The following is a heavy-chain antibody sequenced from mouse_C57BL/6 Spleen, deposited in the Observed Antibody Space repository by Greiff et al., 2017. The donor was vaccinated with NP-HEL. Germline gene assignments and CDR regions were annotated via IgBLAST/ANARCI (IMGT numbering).Heavy chain of an antibody. CDR2: IYPGDGDT. D-gene: IGHD1-1*01. CDR1: GYAFSSSW. Sequence: VQLQQSGPELVKPGASVKISCKASGYAFSSSWMNWVKQRPGKGLEWIGRIYPGDGDTNYNGKFKGKATLTADKSSSTAYMQLSSLTSEDSAVYFCARSPITTVVVHYFDYWGQGTTLTVSS. V-gene: IGHV1-82*01. J-gene: IGHJ2*01. CDR3: ARSPITTVVVHYFDY.